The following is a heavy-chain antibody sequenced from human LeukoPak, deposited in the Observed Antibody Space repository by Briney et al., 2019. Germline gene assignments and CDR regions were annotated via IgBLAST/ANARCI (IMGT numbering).Heavy chain of an antibody. V-gene: IGHV3-30*02. CDR2: IRYDGNTK. D-gene: IGHD1/OR15-1a*01. Sequence: GGSQRLSCAASGFIFTDYGMHWVRQAPGKGLEWVAFIRYDGNTKYYTDSVKGRFTLSRDNSKNTLYLPMNTLKTEDTAVYYCAKEGTASKPSDLDYWGQGTLVTVSS. CDR3: AKEGTASKPSDLDY. J-gene: IGHJ4*01. CDR1: GFIFTDYG.